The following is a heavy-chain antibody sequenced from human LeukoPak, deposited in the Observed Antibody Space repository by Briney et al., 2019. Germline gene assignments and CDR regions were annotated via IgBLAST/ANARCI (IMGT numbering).Heavy chain of an antibody. CDR2: IYYSGST. CDR1: GDSISTYY. V-gene: IGHV4-59*12. J-gene: IGHJ4*02. D-gene: IGHD6-6*01. Sequence: SETLSLTCTVSGDSISTYYWSWIRQSPGKGLEWIAYIYYSGSTNYNPSLKSRVTISVDTSKNQFSLKLSSVTAADTAVYYCARDGRGSTSLDNWGQGILVTVSS. CDR3: ARDGRGSTSLDN.